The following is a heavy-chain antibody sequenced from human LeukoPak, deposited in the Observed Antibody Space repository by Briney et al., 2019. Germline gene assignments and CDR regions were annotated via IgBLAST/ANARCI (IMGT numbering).Heavy chain of an antibody. CDR1: GFTFSSYA. V-gene: IGHV3-23*01. J-gene: IGHJ4*02. CDR2: ISGSGGST. CDR3: AKVLSSVASNPGDYYFDY. Sequence: GGSLRLSCAASGFTFSSYAMSWVRQAPGKGLEWVSAISGSGGSTYYADSVKGRFTISRDNSKNTLYLQMNSLRAEVTAVYYCAKVLSSVASNPGDYYFDYWGQGTLVTVSS. D-gene: IGHD3-16*02.